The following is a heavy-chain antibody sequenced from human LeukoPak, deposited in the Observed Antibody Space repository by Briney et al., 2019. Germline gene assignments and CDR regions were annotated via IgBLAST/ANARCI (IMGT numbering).Heavy chain of an antibody. CDR2: ISTYNGNT. J-gene: IGHJ4*02. V-gene: IGHV1-18*01. CDR1: GYSFTRNA. CDR3: VRDRYDSETDY. Sequence: ASVKVSCKASGYSFTRNAIHWVRQAPGQRLEWMGWISTYNGNTLYAQKFQGRVTLTTDTSTTTAYMEVRSLRSDDTAVYYCVRDRYDSETDYWGQGTLVTVSS. D-gene: IGHD1-1*01.